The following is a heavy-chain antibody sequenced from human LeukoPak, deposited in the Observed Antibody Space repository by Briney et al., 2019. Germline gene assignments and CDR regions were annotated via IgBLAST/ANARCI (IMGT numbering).Heavy chain of an antibody. J-gene: IGHJ4*02. D-gene: IGHD4-23*01. CDR1: GGSISSTNSNY. V-gene: IGHV4-59*08. CDR2: IYNSGST. Sequence: PSETLSLTCTVSGGSISSTNSNYCSWIRQPPGKGLEWIGYIYNSGSTNYNPSLKSRVTISVDTSKNQFSLKLSSVTAADTAVYYCARQAGGNSGPFDYWGQGTVVTVSS. CDR3: ARQAGGNSGPFDY.